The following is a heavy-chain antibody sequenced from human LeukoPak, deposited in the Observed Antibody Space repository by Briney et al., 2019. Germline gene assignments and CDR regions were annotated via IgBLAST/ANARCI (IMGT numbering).Heavy chain of an antibody. J-gene: IGHJ6*02. CDR2: IYSGGST. D-gene: IGHD2-21*02. Sequence: GGSLRLSCAASGFTVSSNYMSWVRQAPGKGLEWVSVIYSGGSTYYADSVKGRFTISRDNSKNTLYLRMNSLRAEDTAVYYCARDGGDCYKPKGMCYYGMDVWGQGTTVTVSS. V-gene: IGHV3-53*01. CDR3: ARDGGDCYKPKGMCYYGMDV. CDR1: GFTVSSNY.